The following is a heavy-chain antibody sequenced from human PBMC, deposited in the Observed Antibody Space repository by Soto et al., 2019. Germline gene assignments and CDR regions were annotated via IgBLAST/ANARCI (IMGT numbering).Heavy chain of an antibody. V-gene: IGHV3-13*01. J-gene: IGHJ6*02. Sequence: GGSLRLSCAASGFTFSSYDMHWVRQATGKGLGWVSAIGTAGDTYYPGSVKGRFTISRENAKNSLYLQMNSLRAGDTAVYYCARDRRYYYGSGSYWRSGMDVWGQGTTVTVSS. CDR2: IGTAGDT. D-gene: IGHD3-10*01. CDR3: ARDRRYYYGSGSYWRSGMDV. CDR1: GFTFSSYD.